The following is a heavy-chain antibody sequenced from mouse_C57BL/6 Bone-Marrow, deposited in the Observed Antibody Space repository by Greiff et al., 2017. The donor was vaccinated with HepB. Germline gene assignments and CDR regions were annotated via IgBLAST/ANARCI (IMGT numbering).Heavy chain of an antibody. CDR3: ARKGDYYGSSYWYFDV. D-gene: IGHD1-1*01. Sequence: EVKLVESGGGLVQPGGSLKLSCAASGFTFSDYGMAWVRQAPRKGPEWVAFISNLAYSIYYADTVTGRFTISRENAKNTLYLEMCSLRSEDTAMYYCARKGDYYGSSYWYFDVWGTGTTVTVSS. CDR2: ISNLAYSI. V-gene: IGHV5-15*01. CDR1: GFTFSDYG. J-gene: IGHJ1*03.